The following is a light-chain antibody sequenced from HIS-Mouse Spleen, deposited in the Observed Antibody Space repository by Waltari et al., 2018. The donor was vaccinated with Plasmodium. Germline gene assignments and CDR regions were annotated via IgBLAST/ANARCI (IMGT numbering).Light chain of an antibody. J-gene: IGKJ4*01. CDR3: QQYGSSPT. V-gene: IGKV3-20*01. Sequence: EIVLTQSPGTLSLSPGERATPACRASQSVSSSYLAWYQQKPGQAPRLLIYGASSRATGIPDWFSGSGSGTDFTLTISRLEPEDVAVYYCQQYGSSPTFGGGTKVEIK. CDR2: GAS. CDR1: QSVSSSY.